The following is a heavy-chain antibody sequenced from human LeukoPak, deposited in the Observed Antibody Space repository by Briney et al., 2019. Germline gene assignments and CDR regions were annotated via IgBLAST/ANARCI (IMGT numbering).Heavy chain of an antibody. CDR3: AKEGPPYSSSWSPLDY. CDR1: GSTFSSYW. J-gene: IGHJ4*02. V-gene: IGHV3-74*01. Sequence: LTGGSLRLSCAASGSTFSSYWMHWVRHAPGKGLVWVSRINSDGSSTSYADSVKGRFTISRDNSKNTLYLQMNSLRAEDTAVYYCAKEGPPYSSSWSPLDYWGQGTLVTVSS. D-gene: IGHD6-13*01. CDR2: INSDGSST.